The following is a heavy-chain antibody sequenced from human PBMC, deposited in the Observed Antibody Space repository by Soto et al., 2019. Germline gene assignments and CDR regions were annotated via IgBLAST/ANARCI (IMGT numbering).Heavy chain of an antibody. Sequence: PSETLSLTCTVSGDSISGYSWTWVRQTPGKGLEWIGNIYNIGSINYNPSLKSRVTISVDTSKNQFSLKLSSVTAADTAVYYCARGPRYYDTNGFHYGLDYWGQGTLVTVS. CDR1: GDSISGYS. V-gene: IGHV4-59*01. D-gene: IGHD3-22*01. CDR2: IYNIGSI. CDR3: ARGPRYYDTNGFHYGLDY. J-gene: IGHJ4*02.